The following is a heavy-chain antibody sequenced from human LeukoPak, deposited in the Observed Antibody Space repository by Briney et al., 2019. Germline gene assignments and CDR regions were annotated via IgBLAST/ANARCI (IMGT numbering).Heavy chain of an antibody. CDR1: GGSISSSSYY. Sequence: SETLSLTCTVSGGSISSSSYYWGWIRQPPGKGLEWIGSIYYSGSTYYNPSLKSRVTISVDTSKNQFSLKLSSVTAADTAVYYCAVYSTKLYYFDYWGQGTLATVSS. CDR3: AVYSTKLYYFDY. V-gene: IGHV4-39*07. J-gene: IGHJ4*02. CDR2: IYYSGST. D-gene: IGHD6-13*01.